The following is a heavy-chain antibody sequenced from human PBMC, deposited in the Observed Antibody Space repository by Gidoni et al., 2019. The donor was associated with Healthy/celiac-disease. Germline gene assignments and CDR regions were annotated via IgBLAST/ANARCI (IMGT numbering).Heavy chain of an antibody. CDR2: IHISGST. Sequence: QVQLQESGPGLVKPSETLSLTCSVSGGSISSYYWSWIRQPAGKGLEWIGRIHISGSTRYNPSLKSRVTMSVDTSKNQFSLKLSSVTAADTAVYYCARGKGPDDTSGYYLDYFDYWGQGTLVTVSS. CDR1: GGSISSYY. CDR3: ARGKGPDDTSGYYLDYFDY. J-gene: IGHJ4*02. D-gene: IGHD3-22*01. V-gene: IGHV4-4*07.